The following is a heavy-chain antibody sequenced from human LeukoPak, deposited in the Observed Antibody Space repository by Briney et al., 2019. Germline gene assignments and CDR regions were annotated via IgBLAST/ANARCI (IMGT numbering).Heavy chain of an antibody. D-gene: IGHD2-15*01. CDR3: AKTYCSGGSCPADY. J-gene: IGHJ4*02. Sequence: GGSLRLSCAASGFTFSSYSMSWVRQAPGKGLEWVSAISGSGGSTYYADSVKGRFTISRENSRNRLYLQMNSLRAEDTAIYYCAKTYCSGGSCPADYWGQGTLVTVST. V-gene: IGHV3-23*01. CDR1: GFTFSSYS. CDR2: ISGSGGST.